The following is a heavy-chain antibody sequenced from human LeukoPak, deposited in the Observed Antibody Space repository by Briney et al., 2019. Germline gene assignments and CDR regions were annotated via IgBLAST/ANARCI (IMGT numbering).Heavy chain of an antibody. CDR2: ISWNSGSM. V-gene: IGHV3-9*01. Sequence: PGGSLRLSCAASGFTFDDYAMHWVRQAPGKGLEWVSGISWNSGSMGYADSVKGRFTISRDNAKNSLYLQMNSLRTEDTALYYCTKAGCNIITCYSNCWGQGTLVTVSS. CDR1: GFTFDDYA. J-gene: IGHJ4*02. D-gene: IGHD2-2*02. CDR3: TKAGCNIITCYSNC.